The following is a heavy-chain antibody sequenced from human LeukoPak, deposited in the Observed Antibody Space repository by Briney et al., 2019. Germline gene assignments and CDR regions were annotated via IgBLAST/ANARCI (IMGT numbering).Heavy chain of an antibody. CDR2: IYPGDSDT. J-gene: IGHJ4*02. CDR1: GSSFTSYW. D-gene: IGHD1-26*01. Sequence: GASLKISCKGSGSSFTSYWIGWVRQMPGKGLEWMGIIYPGDSDTRYSPSFQGQVTISADKSISTACLQWSSLKASDTAMYYCARQGLHREQGPNDYWGQGTLVTVSS. CDR3: ARQGLHREQGPNDY. V-gene: IGHV5-51*01.